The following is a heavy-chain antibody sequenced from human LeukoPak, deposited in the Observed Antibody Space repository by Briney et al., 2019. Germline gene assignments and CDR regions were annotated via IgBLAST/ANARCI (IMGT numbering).Heavy chain of an antibody. CDR2: ISWNSGSI. CDR1: GFTFDDYA. D-gene: IGHD3-9*01. Sequence: GGSLRLSCAASGFTFDDYAMHWVRHAPGKGLEWVSGISWNSGSIGYADSVKGRFTISRDNAKNSLYLQMNSLRAEDTALYYCAKEGLVGDILTGPNWFDPWGQGTLVTVSS. V-gene: IGHV3-9*01. CDR3: AKEGLVGDILTGPNWFDP. J-gene: IGHJ5*02.